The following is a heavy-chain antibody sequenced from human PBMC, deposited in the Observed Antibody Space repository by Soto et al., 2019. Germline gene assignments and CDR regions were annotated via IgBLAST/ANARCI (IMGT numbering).Heavy chain of an antibody. V-gene: IGHV4-59*08. CDR2: IYYSGST. CDR1: GGSISSYY. CDR3: ARVRFLEWLIDY. D-gene: IGHD3-3*01. Sequence: SETLSLTCTVSGGSISSYYWSWIRQPPGKGLEWIGYIYYSGSTNYNPSLKSRVTISVDTSKNQFSLKLSSVTAADTAVYYCARVRFLEWLIDYWGQGTLVTVSS. J-gene: IGHJ4*02.